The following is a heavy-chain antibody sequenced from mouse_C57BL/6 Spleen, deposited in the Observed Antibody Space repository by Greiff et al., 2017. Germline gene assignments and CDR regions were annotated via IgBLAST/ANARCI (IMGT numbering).Heavy chain of an antibody. D-gene: IGHD2-4*01. Sequence: QVQLQQSGAELVRPGASVTLSCKASGYTFTDYEMHWVTQTPVHGLEWIGAIDPETGGTAYTQKFKGKAILTADKSSSTAYMELRSLTSEDSAVYYCTRRRAYYDYDERYFDVWGTGTTVTVSS. CDR1: GYTFTDYE. CDR2: IDPETGGT. CDR3: TRRRAYYDYDERYFDV. J-gene: IGHJ1*03. V-gene: IGHV1-15*01.